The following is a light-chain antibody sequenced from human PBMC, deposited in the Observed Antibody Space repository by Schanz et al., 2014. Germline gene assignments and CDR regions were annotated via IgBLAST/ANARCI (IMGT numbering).Light chain of an antibody. CDR3: SAYISTSAWV. V-gene: IGLV2-14*01. CDR1: SSDVGANNY. Sequence: QSALTQPASVSGSPGQSITISCTGTSSDVGANNYVSWYQQYPGKAPKLMIYDVNSRPSGVSSRFSGSKSGNTASLTISGLQAEDEADYYCSAYISTSAWVFGGGTKLTVL. J-gene: IGLJ3*02. CDR2: DVN.